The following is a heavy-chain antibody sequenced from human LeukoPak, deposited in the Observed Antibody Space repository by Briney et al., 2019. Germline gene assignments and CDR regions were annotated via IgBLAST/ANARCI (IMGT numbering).Heavy chain of an antibody. D-gene: IGHD1-14*01. CDR1: GFTFSSYD. CDR2: IGTAGDT. Sequence: PGGSLRLSCAASGFTFSSYDMHWVRQATGKGLEWVSAIGTAGDTYYPGSVKGRFTISRENAKNSLYLQMNSLRAGDTAVYYCARGQHWTGYFDYWGQGTLVTVSS. V-gene: IGHV3-13*01. CDR3: ARGQHWTGYFDY. J-gene: IGHJ4*02.